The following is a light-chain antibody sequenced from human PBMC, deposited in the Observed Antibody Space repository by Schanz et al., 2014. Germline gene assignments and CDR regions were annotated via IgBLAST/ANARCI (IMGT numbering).Light chain of an antibody. CDR1: QGVTSN. J-gene: IGKJ1*01. V-gene: IGKV3-15*01. CDR3: QQYNEWPRT. Sequence: ENVLTQSPGTLSLSPGEGATLSCRASQGVTSNYLAWYQQRPGQAPRLLIFGASTRATGIPARFSGSGSGTEFTLTISSLQSEDFAMYYCQQYNEWPRTFGQGTRVEIK. CDR2: GAS.